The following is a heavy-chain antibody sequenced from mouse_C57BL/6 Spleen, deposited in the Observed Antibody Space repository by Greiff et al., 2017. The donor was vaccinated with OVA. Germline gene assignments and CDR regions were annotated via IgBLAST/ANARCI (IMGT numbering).Heavy chain of an antibody. Sequence: LVESGAELVKPGASVKLSCKASGYTFTEYTIHWVKQRSGQGLEWIGWFYPGSGSIMYNEKFKDKATLTADKSSSTVYMELSRLTSEDSAVYFCARHEELTGTFAYWGQGTLVTVSA. V-gene: IGHV1-62-2*01. CDR1: GYTFTEYT. J-gene: IGHJ3*01. CDR3: ARHEELTGTFAY. D-gene: IGHD4-1*01. CDR2: FYPGSGSI.